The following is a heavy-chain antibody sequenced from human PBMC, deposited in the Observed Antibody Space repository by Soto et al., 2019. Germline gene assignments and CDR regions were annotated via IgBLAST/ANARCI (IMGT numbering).Heavy chain of an antibody. CDR2: ISSSSSYI. J-gene: IGHJ6*02. Sequence: VQLVESGGGLVKPGGSLRLSCAASGFTFSSYSMNWVRQAPGKGLEWVSSISSSSSYIYYADSVKGRFTISRDNAKNSLYLQMNSLRAEDTAVYYCARDPAPSYSSGWYPYYYYGMDVWGQGTTVTVSS. D-gene: IGHD6-19*01. CDR1: GFTFSSYS. V-gene: IGHV3-21*01. CDR3: ARDPAPSYSSGWYPYYYYGMDV.